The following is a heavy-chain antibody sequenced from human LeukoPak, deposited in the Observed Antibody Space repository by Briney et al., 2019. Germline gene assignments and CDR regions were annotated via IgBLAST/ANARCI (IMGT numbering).Heavy chain of an antibody. Sequence: GGSLRLSCAASGFTFSSYGMSWVRQAPGKGLEWVSAISGSGGSTYYADSVKGRFTISRDNSKNTLYLQMNSLRAEDTAVYYCAKDQHYYGSGSYYDYWGQGTLVTVSS. CDR2: ISGSGGST. CDR1: GFTFSSYG. D-gene: IGHD3-10*01. CDR3: AKDQHYYGSGSYYDY. J-gene: IGHJ4*02. V-gene: IGHV3-23*01.